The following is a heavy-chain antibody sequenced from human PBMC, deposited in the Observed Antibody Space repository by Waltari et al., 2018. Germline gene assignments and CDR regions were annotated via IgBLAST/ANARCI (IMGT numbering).Heavy chain of an antibody. Sequence: QLQLQESGPGLVKPSETLSLTCTVSGGSISSSSYYWGWIRQPPGKGLEWIGSIYYSGCTYYNPSLKSRVTISVDTSKNQFSLKLSSVTAADTAVYYCSRDPAYYDSGYWGQGTLVTVSS. CDR2: IYYSGCT. D-gene: IGHD3-22*01. J-gene: IGHJ4*02. CDR1: GGSISSSSYY. CDR3: SRDPAYYDSGY. V-gene: IGHV4-39*07.